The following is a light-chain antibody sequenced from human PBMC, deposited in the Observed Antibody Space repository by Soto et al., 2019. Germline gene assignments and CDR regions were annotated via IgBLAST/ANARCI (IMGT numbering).Light chain of an antibody. V-gene: IGLV2-18*02. J-gene: IGLJ3*02. CDR1: SSNVGSYNR. CDR3: SSYTSSSTWV. CDR2: QVS. Sequence: QSALTQPPSVSGAPGQSVTISCTGTSSNVGSYNRVSWYQQPPGTAPKLMIYQVSNRPSGVPDRFSGSKSGNTASLTISGLQADDEDDYYCSSYTSSSTWVFGGGTKVTVL.